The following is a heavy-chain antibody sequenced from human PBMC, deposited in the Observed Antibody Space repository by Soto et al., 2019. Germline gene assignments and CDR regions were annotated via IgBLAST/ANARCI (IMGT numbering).Heavy chain of an antibody. Sequence: PSETLSLTCAVYGGSFSGYYWSWIRQPPGKGLEWIGEINHSGSTNYNPSLKSRVTISVDTSKNQFSLKLSSVTAADTAVYYCARSGIAVAGNYYYYYGMDVWGQGTTVTVSS. CDR3: ARSGIAVAGNYYYYYGMDV. V-gene: IGHV4-34*01. D-gene: IGHD6-19*01. CDR1: GGSFSGYY. J-gene: IGHJ6*02. CDR2: INHSGST.